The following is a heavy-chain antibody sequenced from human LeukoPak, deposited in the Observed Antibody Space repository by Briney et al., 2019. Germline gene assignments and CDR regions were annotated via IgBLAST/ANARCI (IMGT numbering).Heavy chain of an antibody. CDR3: AREDGYNPLDY. CDR1: GFTFSSYA. Sequence: GGSLRLSCAASGFTFSSYAMNWVRQAPGKGLEWVSYISSSGSTIYYADSVKGRFTISRDNAKNSLYLQMNSLRAEDTAVYYCAREDGYNPLDYWGQGTLVTVSS. D-gene: IGHD5-24*01. CDR2: ISSSGSTI. J-gene: IGHJ4*02. V-gene: IGHV3-48*04.